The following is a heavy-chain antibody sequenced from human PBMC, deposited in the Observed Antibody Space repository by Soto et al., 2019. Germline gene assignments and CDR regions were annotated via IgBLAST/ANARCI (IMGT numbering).Heavy chain of an antibody. Sequence: PSETLSLTCTVSGGSISSYYWSWIRQPPGKGLEWIGEINHSGSTNYNPSLKSRVTISVDTSKSQFSLKLSSVTAADTAVYYCARDRRLITMVRGVSLWFDPWGQGTLVTVSS. V-gene: IGHV4-34*01. CDR3: ARDRRLITMVRGVSLWFDP. D-gene: IGHD3-10*01. J-gene: IGHJ5*02. CDR1: GGSISSYY. CDR2: INHSGST.